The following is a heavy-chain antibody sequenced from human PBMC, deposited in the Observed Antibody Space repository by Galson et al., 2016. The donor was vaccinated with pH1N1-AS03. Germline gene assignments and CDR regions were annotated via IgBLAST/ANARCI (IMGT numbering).Heavy chain of an antibody. CDR1: GYSISSGFH. CDR2: ISHSGNT. V-gene: IGHV4-38-2*01. D-gene: IGHD1-26*01. Sequence: ETLSLTCAVSGYSISSGFHWAWVRQPPSKGLEWIGTISHSGNTYYNSSLKSRVTMSVDTSKNQFSLKLSSVTAADAAVYYCPRFSVSYQFDYWGQGTLVTVSS. CDR3: PRFSVSYQFDY. J-gene: IGHJ4*02.